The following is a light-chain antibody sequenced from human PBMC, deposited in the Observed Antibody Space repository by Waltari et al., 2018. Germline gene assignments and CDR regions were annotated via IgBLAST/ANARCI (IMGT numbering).Light chain of an antibody. CDR1: QSVTRST. V-gene: IGKV3-20*01. Sequence: EIVLTQSPATLSLSPGERATLSFRASQSVTRSTLPWYQQKFAQAPSLLIYGASSSATGIPDRFSGSGSGTDFTLTISRLEPEDFAVYYCQQYGDSSFTFGQGTTLEIK. CDR3: QQYGDSSFT. CDR2: GAS. J-gene: IGKJ2*01.